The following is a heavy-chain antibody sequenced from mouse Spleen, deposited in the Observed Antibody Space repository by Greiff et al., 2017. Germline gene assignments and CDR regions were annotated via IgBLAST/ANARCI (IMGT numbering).Heavy chain of an antibody. CDR3: ARRGTGRYFDY. Sequence: EVMLVESGGGLVKPGGSLKLSCAASGFTFSDYGMAWVRQAPGKGPEWVAFISNLAYSIYYADTVTGRFTISRENAKNTLYLEMSSLRSEDTAMYYCARRGTGRYFDYWGQGTTLTVSS. J-gene: IGHJ2*01. V-gene: IGHV5-15*01. CDR1: GFTFSDYG. D-gene: IGHD4-1*01. CDR2: ISNLAYSI.